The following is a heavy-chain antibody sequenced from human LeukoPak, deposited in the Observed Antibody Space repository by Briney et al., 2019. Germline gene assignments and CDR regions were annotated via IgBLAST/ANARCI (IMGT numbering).Heavy chain of an antibody. J-gene: IGHJ6*03. D-gene: IGHD1-26*01. CDR1: GFTFDDYA. CDR2: ISWNSATI. CDR3: AGAAYYMDV. Sequence: GGSLRLSCAASGFTFDDYAMHWVRHAPGKGLEWVSGISWNSATIGYADSVKGRFTISRDNAKNSLYLQMNSLRAEDTAVYYCAGAAYYMDVWGQGTTVTASS. V-gene: IGHV3-9*01.